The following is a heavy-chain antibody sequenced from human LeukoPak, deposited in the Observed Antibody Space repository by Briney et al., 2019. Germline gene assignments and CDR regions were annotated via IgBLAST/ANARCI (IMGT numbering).Heavy chain of an antibody. V-gene: IGHV3-23*01. J-gene: IGHJ4*02. CDR3: ASFYTRLTDY. Sequence: PGGSLRLSSTASGFSFTTYAMTWVRQALGKGLEWVSAISGNGRTTYYADSVKGRFTISRDNAKSSLYLQMNSLRAKDTAASDCASFYTRLTDYWGQGTLVTVSS. CDR2: ISGNGRTT. D-gene: IGHD2-2*01. CDR1: GFSFTTYA.